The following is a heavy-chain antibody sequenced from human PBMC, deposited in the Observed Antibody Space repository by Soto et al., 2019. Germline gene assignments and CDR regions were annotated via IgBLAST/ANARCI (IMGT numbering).Heavy chain of an antibody. CDR3: ATGGYGDSAD. CDR2: IKSKTDGGKT. CDR1: GFTFSNAW. Sequence: EVQLVESGGGLVKPGRSLRLSCAASGFTFSNAWMNWVRQAPGKGLEWVGRIKSKTDGGKTDYSAPVKVRFTISREDSQNTLYLQMNSLKTEDTAVYYCATGGYGDSADWGQGTLVTVSS. V-gene: IGHV3-15*07. D-gene: IGHD4-17*01. J-gene: IGHJ4*02.